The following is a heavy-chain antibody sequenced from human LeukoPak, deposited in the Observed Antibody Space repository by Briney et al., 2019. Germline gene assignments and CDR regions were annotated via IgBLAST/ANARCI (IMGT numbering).Heavy chain of an antibody. CDR2: INSDGSST. V-gene: IGHV3-74*01. Sequence: GGSLRLSCVVSGFTFSDYWIHWVRQAPGKGLVWLSRINSDGSSTSYADSVKGRFTISRDNAKNTLFLQMNSLRAEDTAVYYCTREYSSNRYFDYWGQGTQVTVSS. J-gene: IGHJ4*02. CDR3: TREYSSNRYFDY. CDR1: GFTFSDYW. D-gene: IGHD2-2*01.